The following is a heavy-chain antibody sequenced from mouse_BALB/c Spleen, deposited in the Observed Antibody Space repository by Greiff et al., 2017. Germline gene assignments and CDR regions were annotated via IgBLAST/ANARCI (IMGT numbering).Heavy chain of an antibody. J-gene: IGHJ1*01. CDR1: GYSITSDYA. D-gene: IGHD1-1*01. CDR2: ISYSGST. V-gene: IGHV3-2*02. CDR3: ARSYTLHFDV. Sequence: EVKLQESGPGLVKPSQSLSLTCTVTGYSITSDYAWNWIRQFPGNKLEWMGYISYSGSTSYNPSLKSRISITRDTSKNQFFLQLNSVTTEDTATYYCARSYTLHFDVWGAGTTVTVSS.